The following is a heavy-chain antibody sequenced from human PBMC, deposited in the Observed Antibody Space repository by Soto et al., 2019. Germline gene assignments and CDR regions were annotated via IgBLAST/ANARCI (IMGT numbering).Heavy chain of an antibody. CDR1: GGIFSTYA. V-gene: IGHV1-69*01. D-gene: IGHD3-10*01. J-gene: IGHJ4*02. CDR3: ARDRDDYGSGNYYNRIDF. CDR2: IIPLFGTP. Sequence: QVQLVQSGAEVKKPGSSVKVSCKASGGIFSTYAISWLRQAPGQGLEWMGGIIPLFGTPNYAQRFQGRVTNTEDETTSTAYMDLSRLRSEDTAVYYCARDRDDYGSGNYYNRIDFWGQGTLVTVSS.